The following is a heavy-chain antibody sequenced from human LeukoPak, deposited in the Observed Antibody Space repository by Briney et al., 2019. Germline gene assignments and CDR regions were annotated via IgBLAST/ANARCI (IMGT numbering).Heavy chain of an antibody. Sequence: PSETLSLTCAISGDSVSSNSAAWNWIRQSPSRGLEWLGRTYYRSKWYNDYAVSVKSRITINPDTSKNQFSLQLNSVTPEDTAVYYCARDKHIVVVPAAYYYYGMDVWGQGTTVTVSS. CDR2: TYYRSKWYN. J-gene: IGHJ6*02. V-gene: IGHV6-1*01. CDR1: GDSVSSNSAA. CDR3: ARDKHIVVVPAAYYYYGMDV. D-gene: IGHD2-2*01.